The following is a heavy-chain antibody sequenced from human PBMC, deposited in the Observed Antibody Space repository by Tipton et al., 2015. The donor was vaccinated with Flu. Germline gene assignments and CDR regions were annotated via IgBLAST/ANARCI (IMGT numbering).Heavy chain of an antibody. CDR1: GYTFSSYE. Sequence: QVQLVQSGAEVKKPGASVKVSCKASGYTFSSYEINWVRQATGQGLEWMGWMNPNSGNTGYAQKFQGRVTMTRNTSISTAYMELTSLTSEDTAVYYCARSRQQSRYFDLWGRGTLVTVSS. CDR2: MNPNSGNT. V-gene: IGHV1-8*01. J-gene: IGHJ2*01. CDR3: ARSRQQSRYFDL. D-gene: IGHD1-1*01.